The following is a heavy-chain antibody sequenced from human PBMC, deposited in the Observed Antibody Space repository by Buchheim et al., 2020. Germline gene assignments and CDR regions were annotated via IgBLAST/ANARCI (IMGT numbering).Heavy chain of an antibody. CDR3: ARDVSYGANDC. Sequence: QVQLVESGGGVVQPGRSLRLSCVTFGYTFTSHGMHWVRQAPGKGLEWVAAIWYDGSKEAYADSVKGRFTISRDISKNTLYLQMNSLRAEDTATYYCARDVSYGANDCWGQGTL. CDR1: GYTFTSHG. V-gene: IGHV3-33*01. J-gene: IGHJ4*02. CDR2: IWYDGSKE. D-gene: IGHD4-23*01.